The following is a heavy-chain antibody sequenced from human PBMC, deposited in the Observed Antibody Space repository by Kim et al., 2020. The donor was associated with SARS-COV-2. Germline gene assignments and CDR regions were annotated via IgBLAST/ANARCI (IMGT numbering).Heavy chain of an antibody. V-gene: IGHV1-69*13. CDR2: IIPIFCTA. J-gene: IGHJ6*01. D-gene: IGHD3-10*01. Sequence: SVKVSCKASGGTFSSYAISWVRQAPGQGLEWMGGIIPIFCTANYAQKFQGRVTITADESTSTAYMELSSLRSEDTVVYYCGRIRPHYGENYYYYGMDGW. CDR3: GRIRPHYGENYYYYGMDG. CDR1: GGTFSSYA.